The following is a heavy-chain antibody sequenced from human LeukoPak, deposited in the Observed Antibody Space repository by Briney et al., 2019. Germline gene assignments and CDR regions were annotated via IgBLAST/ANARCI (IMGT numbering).Heavy chain of an antibody. CDR3: ARHLRVGARQEFDY. CDR1: GGSISSSNYY. CDR2: ILYSGTT. D-gene: IGHD5/OR15-5a*01. J-gene: IGHJ4*02. Sequence: SETLSLTCTVSGGSISSSNYYWGWIRQPPGKGLEWIGSILYSGTTYYNPSLESRITISVDTSKNQVSLKLNSVTAADTAVFYCARHLRVGARQEFDYWGQGTLVSVSS. V-gene: IGHV4-39*01.